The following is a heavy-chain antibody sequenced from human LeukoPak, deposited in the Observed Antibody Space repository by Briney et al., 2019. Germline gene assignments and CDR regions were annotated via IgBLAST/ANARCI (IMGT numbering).Heavy chain of an antibody. J-gene: IGHJ4*02. V-gene: IGHV4-59*01. CDR3: AKSADYGDYYFDY. D-gene: IGHD4-17*01. Sequence: SETLSLTCTVSGGSISSYYWSWIRQPPGKGLEWIGYIYYSGSTNYNPSLKSRVTISVGTSKNQFSLKLSSVTAADTAVYYCAKSADYGDYYFDYWGQGTLVTVSS. CDR2: IYYSGST. CDR1: GGSISSYY.